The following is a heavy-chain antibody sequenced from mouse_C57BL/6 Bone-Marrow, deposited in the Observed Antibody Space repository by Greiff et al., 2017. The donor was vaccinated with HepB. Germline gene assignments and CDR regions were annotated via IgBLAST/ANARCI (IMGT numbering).Heavy chain of an antibody. Sequence: QVQLQQSGAELVRPGTSVKVSCKASGYAFTNYLIEWVKQRPGQGLEWIGVINPGSGGTNYNEKFKGKATLTADKSSSTAYMQLSSLTSEDSAVYFCEREATVVENYAMDYWGQGTSVTVSS. CDR2: INPGSGGT. J-gene: IGHJ4*01. CDR1: GYAFTNYL. CDR3: EREATVVENYAMDY. D-gene: IGHD1-1*01. V-gene: IGHV1-54*01.